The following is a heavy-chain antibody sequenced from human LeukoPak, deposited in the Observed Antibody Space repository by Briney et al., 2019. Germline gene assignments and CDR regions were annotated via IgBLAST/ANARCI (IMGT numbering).Heavy chain of an antibody. V-gene: IGHV4-59*08. CDR2: IYYSGST. CDR1: GGSMSSYY. Sequence: SETLCLTCTVSGGSMSSYYWSWIRQPPGKGLEWIGYIYYSGSTNYNPSLKSRVTISVDTSKNQFSLKLSSVTAADTAVYYCARRSGWRDYYYYGMDVWGQGTTVTVSS. CDR3: ARRSGWRDYYYYGMDV. D-gene: IGHD6-19*01. J-gene: IGHJ6*02.